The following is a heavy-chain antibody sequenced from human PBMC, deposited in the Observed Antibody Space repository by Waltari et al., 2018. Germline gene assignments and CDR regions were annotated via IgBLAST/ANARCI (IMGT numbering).Heavy chain of an antibody. CDR2: IDRNESSD. V-gene: IGHV3-48*01. CDR1: GFPFSSYS. CDR3: ARDWRLQLKYHLTFDY. Sequence: EVQRVKFGGGLVQPGGSLRRSCAASGFPFSSYSMNWVRQAPGKGMEGVSLIDRNESSDQYADSVKGRFTISRDDAKKSLHLQMNSLRADDTAVYYCARDWRLQLKYHLTFDYWGQGILVTVSS. J-gene: IGHJ4*02. D-gene: IGHD1-1*01.